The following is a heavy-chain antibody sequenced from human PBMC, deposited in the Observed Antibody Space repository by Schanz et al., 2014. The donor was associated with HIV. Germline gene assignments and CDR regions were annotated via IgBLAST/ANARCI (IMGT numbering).Heavy chain of an antibody. CDR3: AKVSHVYGDPGIDF. J-gene: IGHJ4*02. CDR1: FLTVFLFA. D-gene: IGHD4-17*01. CDR2: LRSLFTNT. Sequence: SLLLSCPSSFLTVFLFAITFFLPPPGTCLSFFSTLRSLFTNTYYSDSVKGRFTISRDNSKSTVSLELKYLTVEDTATYHCAKVSHVYGDPGIDFWGRGTLVTVSS. V-gene: IGHV3-23*01.